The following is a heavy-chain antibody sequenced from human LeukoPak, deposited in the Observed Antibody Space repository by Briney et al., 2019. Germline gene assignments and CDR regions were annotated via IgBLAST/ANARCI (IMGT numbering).Heavy chain of an antibody. Sequence: GASVKVSCKASGYTFTGYYMHWVRQAPGQGLEWMGGIIPIFGTANYAQKFQGRVTITADKSTSTAYMELSSLRSEDTAVYYCARLFWSGPIGGAFDIWGQGTMVTVSS. J-gene: IGHJ3*02. CDR1: GYTFTGYY. V-gene: IGHV1-69*06. CDR2: IIPIFGTA. CDR3: ARLFWSGPIGGAFDI. D-gene: IGHD3-3*01.